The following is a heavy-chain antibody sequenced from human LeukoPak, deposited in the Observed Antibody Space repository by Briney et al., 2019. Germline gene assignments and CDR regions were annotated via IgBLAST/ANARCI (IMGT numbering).Heavy chain of an antibody. CDR3: ARDIVVVPAAHKIFDP. V-gene: IGHV1-2*02. CDR2: INPNSGGT. Sequence: GASVRVSCKASGYTFTGYYIHWVRQAPGQGFEWMGWINPNSGGTNYAQKLQGRVTMTTDTSTSTAYMELRSLRSDDTAVYYCARDIVVVPAAHKIFDPWGQGTLVTVSS. D-gene: IGHD2-2*01. CDR1: GYTFTGYY. J-gene: IGHJ5*02.